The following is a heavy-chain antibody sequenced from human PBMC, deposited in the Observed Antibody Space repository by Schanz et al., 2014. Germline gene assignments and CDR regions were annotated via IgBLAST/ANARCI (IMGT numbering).Heavy chain of an antibody. D-gene: IGHD6-19*01. CDR2: INWNGGST. CDR1: GFGFDDYA. Sequence: EVQLVESGGGLVKPGGSLRLSCAASGFGFDDYAMSWVRQAPGKGLEWVSGINWNGGSTGYADSVKGRFVISRDNARSSLYLQMSSLRDGDTAVYYCASVIMVAGNHRDGRDVWGQGTTXIVSS. J-gene: IGHJ6*02. V-gene: IGHV3-20*04. CDR3: ASVIMVAGNHRDGRDV.